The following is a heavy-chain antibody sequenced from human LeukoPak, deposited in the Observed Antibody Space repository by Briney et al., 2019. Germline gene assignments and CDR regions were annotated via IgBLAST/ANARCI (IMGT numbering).Heavy chain of an antibody. CDR2: IYPGDSNT. V-gene: IGHV5-51*01. CDR3: ARFAYGSDYFPGHY. D-gene: IGHD3-22*01. J-gene: IGHJ4*02. CDR1: GYTFPNYW. Sequence: GESLKISCKGSGYTFPNYWIGWVRQMPGRGLEWMGIIYPGDSNTRYSPSFQGPVTISADKSISTAYLQWSSLKASDTAMYYCARFAYGSDYFPGHYWGQGTLVTVSS.